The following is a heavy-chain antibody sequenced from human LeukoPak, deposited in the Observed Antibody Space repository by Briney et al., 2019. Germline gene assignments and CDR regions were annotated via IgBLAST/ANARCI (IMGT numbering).Heavy chain of an antibody. CDR1: GFTFSIYS. CDR3: VTSNGSLDY. V-gene: IGHV3-48*01. Sequence: GGSLRLSCAASGFTFSIYSMNWVRQAPGKGLEWVSYITSSSSTIYYADSVKGRFTISRDNAKNSLFLQMNSLRAEDTAVYYCVTSNGSLDYWGQGTLVTVSS. D-gene: IGHD1-26*01. J-gene: IGHJ4*02. CDR2: ITSSSSTI.